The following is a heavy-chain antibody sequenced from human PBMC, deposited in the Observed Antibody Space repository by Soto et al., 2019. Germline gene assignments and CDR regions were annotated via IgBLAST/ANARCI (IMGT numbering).Heavy chain of an antibody. V-gene: IGHV4-59*01. CDR2: IYYSGST. J-gene: IGHJ4*02. CDR3: ARRYGASFDY. CDR1: GGSISSYY. Sequence: QVQLQESGPGLVKPSETLSLTCTVSGGSISSYYWSWIRQPPGKGLEWIGYIYYSGSTNYNPALRSGVTISVDTAKNQFSLKLSSVTAADPAVYYCARRYGASFDYWGQGTLVNVSS. D-gene: IGHD4-17*01.